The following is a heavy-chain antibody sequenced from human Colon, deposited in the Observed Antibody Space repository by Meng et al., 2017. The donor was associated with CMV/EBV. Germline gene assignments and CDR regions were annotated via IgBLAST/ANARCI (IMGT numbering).Heavy chain of an antibody. D-gene: IGHD3-16*01. Sequence: GESLKISCAASGFTFSSYGMHWVRQAPGKGLEWVAFIRYDGSNKYYADSVKGRFTISRDNDENSLYLQMNSLRVEDTAIYYCARGKELLRAIFDLWGQGTVVTVSS. J-gene: IGHJ4*02. CDR2: IRYDGSNK. CDR3: ARGKELLRAIFDL. V-gene: IGHV3-30*02. CDR1: GFTFSSYG.